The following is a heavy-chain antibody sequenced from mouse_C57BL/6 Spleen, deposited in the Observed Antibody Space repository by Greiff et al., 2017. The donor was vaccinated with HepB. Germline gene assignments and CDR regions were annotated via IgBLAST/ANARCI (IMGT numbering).Heavy chain of an antibody. V-gene: IGHV1-15*01. CDR3: TRPIYYYGSSLAWFAY. CDR2: IDPETGGT. D-gene: IGHD1-1*01. CDR1: GYTFTDYE. J-gene: IGHJ3*01. Sequence: QVQLQQSGAELVRPGASVTLSCKASGYTFTDYEMHWVKQTPVHGLEWIGAIDPETGGTAYNQKFKGKAILTADKSSSTAYMELRSLTSEDSAVYYCTRPIYYYGSSLAWFAYWGQGTLVTVSA.